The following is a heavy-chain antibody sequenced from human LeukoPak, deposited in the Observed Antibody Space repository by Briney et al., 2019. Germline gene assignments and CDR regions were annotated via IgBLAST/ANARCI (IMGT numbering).Heavy chain of an antibody. CDR3: AREERYCSSTSCYEGWFDY. CDR2: ISAYNGNT. J-gene: IGHJ4*02. V-gene: IGHV1-18*01. D-gene: IGHD2-2*01. Sequence: ASVKVSCKASGYTFTSYGISWVRQAPGRGLEWMGWISAYNGNTNYAQKLQGRVTMTTDTSTSTAYMELRSLRSDDTAVYYCAREERYCSSTSCYEGWFDYWGQGTLVTVSS. CDR1: GYTFTSYG.